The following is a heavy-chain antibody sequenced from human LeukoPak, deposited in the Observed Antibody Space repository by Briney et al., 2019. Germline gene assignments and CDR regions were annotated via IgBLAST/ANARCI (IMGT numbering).Heavy chain of an antibody. CDR1: GFIVINTY. V-gene: IGHV3-11*05. CDR2: ISSSSSYT. D-gene: IGHD6-19*01. J-gene: IGHJ4*02. Sequence: PGGSLRLSCEASGFIVINTYMSWVRHVPGQGLQWVSYISSSSSYTNYADSVKGRFTISRDNAKNSLYLQMNSLRAEDTAVYYCARDSWSSGSIWGQGTLVTVSS. CDR3: ARDSWSSGSI.